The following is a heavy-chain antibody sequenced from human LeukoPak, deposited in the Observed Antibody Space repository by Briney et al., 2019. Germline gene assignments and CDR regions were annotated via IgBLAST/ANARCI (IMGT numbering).Heavy chain of an antibody. CDR1: RFTLSSYE. V-gene: IGHV3-48*03. J-gene: IGHJ4*02. CDR2: ISSNDSTI. Sequence: PGGALLLCFAASRFTLSSYEMNSVRRAPGKGLEWVSYISSNDSTIYYAESLKGRYPISRDNAKNSLYLQMKSRRAEHTAVYYCARDGEYYDSSGTPFDYWGQGTLVTVSS. CDR3: ARDGEYYDSSGTPFDY. D-gene: IGHD3-22*01.